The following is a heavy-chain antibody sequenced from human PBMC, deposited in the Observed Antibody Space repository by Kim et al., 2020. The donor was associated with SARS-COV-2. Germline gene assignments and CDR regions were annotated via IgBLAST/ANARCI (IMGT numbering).Heavy chain of an antibody. V-gene: IGHV3-15*01. D-gene: IGHD1-26*01. CDR3: TTSHPIKWELSHY. CDR1: GFTFSNAW. J-gene: IGHJ4*02. CDR2: IKSKTDGGTT. Sequence: GGSLRLSCAASGFTFSNAWMSWVRQAPGKGLEWVGRIKSKTDGGTTDYAAPVKGRFTISRDDSKNTLYLQMNSLKTEDTAVYYCTTSHPIKWELSHYWGQGTLVTVSS.